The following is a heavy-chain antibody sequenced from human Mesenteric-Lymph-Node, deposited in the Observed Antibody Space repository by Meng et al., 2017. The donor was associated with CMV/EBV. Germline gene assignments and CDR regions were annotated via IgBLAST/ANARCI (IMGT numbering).Heavy chain of an antibody. D-gene: IGHD2-15*01. Sequence: GGSLRLSCAASGFTFSSYAMSWVRQAPGKGLEWVSAISGSGGSTAYADSVKGRFTISRDNAKNSLYLQMTSLRAEDTALYYCARDEADIVVVAATGAMDVWGQGTTVTVSS. J-gene: IGHJ6*02. CDR2: ISGSGGST. CDR3: ARDEADIVVVAATGAMDV. CDR1: GFTFSSYA. V-gene: IGHV3-23*01.